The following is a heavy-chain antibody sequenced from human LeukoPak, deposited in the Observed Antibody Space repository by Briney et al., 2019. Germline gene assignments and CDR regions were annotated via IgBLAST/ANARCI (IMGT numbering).Heavy chain of an antibody. CDR2: MYYSGST. V-gene: IGHV4-59*02. J-gene: IGHJ4*02. CDR1: GGSVSSYY. Sequence: SETLSLTCTVSGGSVSSYYWSWIRQPPGKGLEWIGYMYYSGSTNYNPSLKSRVTISIDTSKNQFSLKLNSVTAADTAVYYCARDSNFDYWGQGTLVTVSS. CDR3: ARDSNFDY. D-gene: IGHD2-2*01.